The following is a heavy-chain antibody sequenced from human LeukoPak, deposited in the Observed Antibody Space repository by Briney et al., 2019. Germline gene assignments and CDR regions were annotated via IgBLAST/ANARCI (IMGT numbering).Heavy chain of an antibody. CDR3: AKAVGDSSGYYLNAFDI. V-gene: IGHV3-74*01. J-gene: IGHJ3*02. D-gene: IGHD3-22*01. CDR2: INSDGSST. Sequence: GGSLRLSCEASGFTFRNYWMHWVRQAPGKGLVWVSRINSDGSSTSYADSVKGRFTISRDNSKNTLYLQMNSLRAEDTAVYYCAKAVGDSSGYYLNAFDIWGQGTMVTVSS. CDR1: GFTFRNYW.